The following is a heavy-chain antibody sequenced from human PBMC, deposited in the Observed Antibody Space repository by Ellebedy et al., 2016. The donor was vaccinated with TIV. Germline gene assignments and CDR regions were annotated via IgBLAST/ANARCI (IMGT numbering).Heavy chain of an antibody. J-gene: IGHJ4*02. V-gene: IGHV4-4*02. CDR3: ARAGAGSGAYAFDY. CDR2: IYHSGST. D-gene: IGHD5-12*01. Sequence: MPGGSLRLSCAVSGGSISSSNWWSWVCQPPGKGLEWIGEIYHSGSTNYNPSLKSRVTISVDTSKNQFSLRLRYVSTADTAMYNCARAGAGSGAYAFDYWGQGIVVTVSA. CDR1: GGSISSSNW.